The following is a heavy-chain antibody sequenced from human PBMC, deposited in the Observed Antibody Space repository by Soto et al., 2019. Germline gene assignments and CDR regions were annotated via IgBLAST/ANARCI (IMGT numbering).Heavy chain of an antibody. J-gene: IGHJ6*02. Sequence: QVQLVESGGGVVQPGRSLRLSCAASGFTFSSYGMHWVRQAPGKGLEWVAVIWYDGSNKYYADSVKGRFTISRDNSKNTLYLQMNSLRAEDTAVYYCAKDRLGGSYYYYYYGMDVWGQGTTVTVSS. D-gene: IGHD1-26*01. CDR2: IWYDGSNK. CDR3: AKDRLGGSYYYYYYGMDV. V-gene: IGHV3-33*06. CDR1: GFTFSSYG.